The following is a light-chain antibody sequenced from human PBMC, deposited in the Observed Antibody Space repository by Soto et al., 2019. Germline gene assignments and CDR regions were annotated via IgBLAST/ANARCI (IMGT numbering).Light chain of an antibody. CDR2: INN. CDR1: SSNIGSNI. V-gene: IGLV1-44*01. CDR3: AAWDDSLSGPV. Sequence: QSVLTQPPSASGTPGQRVTISCSGSSSNIGSNIVNWYQQLPGTAPKLLIYINNQRPSGVPDRFSGSKSGTSASLAISDLQSEDEADYYCAAWDDSLSGPVFGGGTKVTVL. J-gene: IGLJ3*02.